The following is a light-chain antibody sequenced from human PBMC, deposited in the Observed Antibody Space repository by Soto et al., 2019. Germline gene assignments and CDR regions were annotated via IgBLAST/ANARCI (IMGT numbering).Light chain of an antibody. Sequence: EIVLTQSPGTLSLSPGERATLSCRASQSVSSGYLAWYQQRPGQAPRLLIYGASSRATDIPDRFSGSGSGTDFSLTISRLEPEDFAVFYCQHYGGSSWTFGQGTKVDIK. CDR1: QSVSSGY. J-gene: IGKJ1*01. CDR3: QHYGGSSWT. CDR2: GAS. V-gene: IGKV3-20*01.